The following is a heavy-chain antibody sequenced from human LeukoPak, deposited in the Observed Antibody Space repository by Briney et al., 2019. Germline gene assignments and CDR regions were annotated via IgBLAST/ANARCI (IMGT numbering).Heavy chain of an antibody. CDR2: IYNSGST. J-gene: IGHJ4*02. Sequence: SETLFLTCTVSGYSINSGYYWGWIRQPPGKGLEWIGNIYNSGSTYYNPSLKSRVTISVNTSKNQFSLTLSSVTAADTAVYYCARFLVAGIDYWGQGTLVTVSS. D-gene: IGHD6-19*01. CDR3: ARFLVAGIDY. CDR1: GYSINSGYY. V-gene: IGHV4-38-2*02.